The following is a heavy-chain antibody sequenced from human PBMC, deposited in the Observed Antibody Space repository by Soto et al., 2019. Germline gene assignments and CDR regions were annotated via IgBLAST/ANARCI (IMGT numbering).Heavy chain of an antibody. CDR2: ISAHTGNT. J-gene: IGHJ4*02. V-gene: IGHV1-18*01. CDR3: ARGRYGDY. D-gene: IGHD1-1*01. Sequence: QVHLVQSGAEVKKPGASVKVSCKGSCYALTTYGITWVRQAPGQGLEWMGWISAHTGNTTYAQKLQGRVTVTRDTSTSTAYMELRSLRSDDTAVYYCARGRYGDYWGQGALVTVSS. CDR1: CYALTTYG.